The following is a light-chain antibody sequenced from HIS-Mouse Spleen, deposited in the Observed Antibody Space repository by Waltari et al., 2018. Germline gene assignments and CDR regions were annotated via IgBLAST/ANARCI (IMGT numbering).Light chain of an antibody. J-gene: IGLJ3*02. CDR1: SRDVGGYNY. CDR3: CSYAGSSTWV. Sequence: QSALTQPASVSGSPGQSITISCTGTSRDVGGYNYSSCYQQHPGKAPKLMIYEVSNRPSGVSNRFSGSKSGNTASLTISGLQAEDEADYYCCSYAGSSTWVFGGGTKLTVL. CDR2: EVS. V-gene: IGLV2-14*01.